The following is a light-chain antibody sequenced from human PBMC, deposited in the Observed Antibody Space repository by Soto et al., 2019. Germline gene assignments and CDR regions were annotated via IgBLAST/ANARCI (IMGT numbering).Light chain of an antibody. V-gene: IGKV1-5*01. J-gene: IGKJ5*01. CDR2: DAS. Sequence: DIPLTQSPTTLSASVGDRVTITCRASQNINSWLAWYQQKPGKAPKLLIYDASTVESGVPSRFRGSASGSEFTLTISSLQPDDFATYYCQQYETYSITFGQGTRVETK. CDR1: QNINSW. CDR3: QQYETYSIT.